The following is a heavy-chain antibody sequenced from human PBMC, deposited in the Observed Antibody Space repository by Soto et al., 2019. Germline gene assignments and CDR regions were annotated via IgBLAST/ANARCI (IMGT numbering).Heavy chain of an antibody. V-gene: IGHV2-5*01. Sequence: QITLNESGPTQVKPRQTLTLTCTFSGFSLTTSGVGVGWIRQSPGKAPEWLALIYWNDNKRHSPSLKSRLTINKDTSKNQVVLTMADLDPADTATYYCAHRVLRTVFGLVTTTAIYFDFWGQGTPVAVSS. CDR1: GFSLTTSGVG. D-gene: IGHD3-3*01. CDR2: IYWNDNK. J-gene: IGHJ4*02. CDR3: AHRVLRTVFGLVTTTAIYFDF.